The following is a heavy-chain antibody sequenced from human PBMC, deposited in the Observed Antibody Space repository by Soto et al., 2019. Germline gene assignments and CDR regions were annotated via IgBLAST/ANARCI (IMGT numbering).Heavy chain of an antibody. D-gene: IGHD3-10*01. J-gene: IGHJ6*03. CDR3: ARSYGSGSLPYYYYYYMDV. V-gene: IGHV3-66*01. CDR2: IYSGGST. Sequence: PGGSLRLSCAASGFTVSSNYMSWVRQAPGKGLEWVSVIYSGGSTYYADSVKGRFTISRDNSKNTLYLQMNSLRAEDTAVYYCARSYGSGSLPYYYYYYMDVWGKGTTVTVSS. CDR1: GFTVSSNY.